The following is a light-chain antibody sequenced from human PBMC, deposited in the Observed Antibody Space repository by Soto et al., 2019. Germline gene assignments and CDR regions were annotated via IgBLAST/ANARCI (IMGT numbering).Light chain of an antibody. CDR1: QSVSSSY. Sequence: EIVLTQSPGTLSLSPGEGATLSCRASQSVSSSYLAGYQQKPGQAPRLLIYGASSRATGIPDRFSGSGSGTDFTLTISRLEPEDFAMYYCQQYGSSSYTFGQGTKLEIK. V-gene: IGKV3-20*01. CDR2: GAS. J-gene: IGKJ2*01. CDR3: QQYGSSSYT.